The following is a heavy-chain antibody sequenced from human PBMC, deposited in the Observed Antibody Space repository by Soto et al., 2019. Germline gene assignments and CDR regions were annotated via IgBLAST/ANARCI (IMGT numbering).Heavy chain of an antibody. D-gene: IGHD3-9*01. Sequence: GGSLRLSCAASGFTFSSYSMNWVRQAPGKGLEWVSYISSSSSTIYYADSVKGRFTISRDNAKNSLYLQMNSLRAEDTAVYYCARATIRYPYYYGMDVWGQGATVTVSS. CDR1: GFTFSSYS. J-gene: IGHJ6*02. CDR2: ISSSSSTI. V-gene: IGHV3-48*01. CDR3: ARATIRYPYYYGMDV.